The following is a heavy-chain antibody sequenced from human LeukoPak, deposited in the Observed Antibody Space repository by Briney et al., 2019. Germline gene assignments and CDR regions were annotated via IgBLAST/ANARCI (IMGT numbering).Heavy chain of an antibody. D-gene: IGHD2-15*01. CDR3: AKDPADIVVVVAAETDAFDI. V-gene: IGHV3-23*01. CDR1: GFTFSSYA. CDR2: LSGSAGST. Sequence: GGSLRLSCAASGFTFSSYAMSWVRQAPGKGLEWVSVLSGSAGSTYYADSVKGRFTISRDNSKNTLYLQMNSLRAEDTAVYYCAKDPADIVVVVAAETDAFDIWGQGTMVTVSS. J-gene: IGHJ3*02.